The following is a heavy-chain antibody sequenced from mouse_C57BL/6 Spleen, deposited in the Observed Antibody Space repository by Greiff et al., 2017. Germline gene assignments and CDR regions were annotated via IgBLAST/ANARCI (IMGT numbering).Heavy chain of an antibody. Sequence: QVQLQQSGPGLVAPSQSLSITCTVSGFSLTSYGVHWVRQPPGKGLEWLVVIWSDGSTTYNSALKSRLSISKDNSKSQVFLKMNSLQTDDTAMYYCARHRQLRLQGMAMDYWGQGTSVTVSS. J-gene: IGHJ4*01. CDR3: ARHRQLRLQGMAMDY. CDR2: IWSDGST. D-gene: IGHD3-2*02. V-gene: IGHV2-6-1*01. CDR1: GFSLTSYG.